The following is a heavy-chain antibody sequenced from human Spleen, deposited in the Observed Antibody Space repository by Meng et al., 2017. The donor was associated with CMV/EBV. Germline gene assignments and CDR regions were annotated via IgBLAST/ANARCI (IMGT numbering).Heavy chain of an antibody. Sequence: GGSLRLSCAPSGFTFTSYGMHWVRQAPGKGLEWVAVIWYDGGNKYYADSVKGRFTITRDNSKDTLYLQMNSLRAEDTAVYYCAKGDSGSYHGYYFYYGMDVWGQGTTVTVSS. D-gene: IGHD1-26*01. CDR1: GFTFTSYG. CDR3: AKGDSGSYHGYYFYYGMDV. J-gene: IGHJ6*02. V-gene: IGHV3-33*06. CDR2: IWYDGGNK.